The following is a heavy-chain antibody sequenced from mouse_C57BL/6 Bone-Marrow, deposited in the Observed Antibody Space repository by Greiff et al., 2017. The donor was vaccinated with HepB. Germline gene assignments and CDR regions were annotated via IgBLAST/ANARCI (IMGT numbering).Heavy chain of an antibody. J-gene: IGHJ4*01. D-gene: IGHD2-3*01. CDR1: GYTFTSYW. CDR3: ERDGYYFYYAMDY. CDR2: IDPSDSYT. Sequence: QVQLQQPGAELVKPGASVKLSCKASGYTFTSYWMQWVKQRPGQGLEWIGEIDPSDSYTNYNQKFKGKATLTVDTSSSTAYMQLSSLTSEDSAVYYCERDGYYFYYAMDYWGQGTSVTVSS. V-gene: IGHV1-50*01.